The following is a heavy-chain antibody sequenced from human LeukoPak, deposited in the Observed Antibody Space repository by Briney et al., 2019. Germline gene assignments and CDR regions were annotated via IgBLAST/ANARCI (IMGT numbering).Heavy chain of an antibody. J-gene: IGHJ4*02. D-gene: IGHD1-7*01. CDR2: ISNCGITT. Sequence: GGSLRLSCAASGFTFAGFFMSWVRQAPGKGLEWVSGISNCGITTYYADSVRGRFTISRDNSRNTMYLQMNSLRAEDTAVYYCTKAIETTDFDHWGQGTLVTVSS. CDR1: GFTFAGFF. V-gene: IGHV3-23*01. CDR3: TKAIETTDFDH.